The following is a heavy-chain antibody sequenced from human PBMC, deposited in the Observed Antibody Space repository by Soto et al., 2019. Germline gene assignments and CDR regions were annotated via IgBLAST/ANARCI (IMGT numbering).Heavy chain of an antibody. V-gene: IGHV4-59*08. CDR2: IYYSGST. Sequence: PSETLSLTCTVSGGSISSYHWSWIRQPPGKGLEWIGYIYYSGSTNYNPSLKSRVTISVDTSKNQFSLKLSSVTAADTAVYYCARRKLAVAGPFDYWGQGTLVTVSS. CDR1: GGSISSYH. CDR3: ARRKLAVAGPFDY. D-gene: IGHD6-19*01. J-gene: IGHJ4*02.